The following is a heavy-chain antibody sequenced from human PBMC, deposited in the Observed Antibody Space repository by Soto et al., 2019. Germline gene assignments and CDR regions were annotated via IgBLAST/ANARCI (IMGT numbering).Heavy chain of an antibody. CDR2: IYYSGST. CDR1: GGSISSGGYY. CDR3: ARDSVLTGYRDAFDI. J-gene: IGHJ3*02. Sequence: QVQLQESGPGLVKPSQTLSLTCTVSGGSISSGGYYWSWIRQHPGKGLEWIGYIYYSGSTYYNPSLKSRVTISVDTYKNQFSLKLSSVTAADTAVYYCARDSVLTGYRDAFDIWGQGTMVTVSS. D-gene: IGHD3-9*01. V-gene: IGHV4-31*03.